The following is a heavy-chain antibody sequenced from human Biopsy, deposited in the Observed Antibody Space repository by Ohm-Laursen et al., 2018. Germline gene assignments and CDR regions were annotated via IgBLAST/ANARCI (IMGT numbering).Heavy chain of an antibody. CDR3: ARDIMNRIAGLVARSDVFDV. J-gene: IGHJ3*01. Sequence: SVKVSCQGSGYAVNDYFLHWLRQAPRQGTEWIGGICPNSGGTNYAQKFQGRVPMTTDTSTSTVYLELRRLISDDTAVFYCARDIMNRIAGLVARSDVFDVWGQGTLVTVSS. CDR1: GYAVNDYF. V-gene: IGHV1-2*02. D-gene: IGHD3-16*01. CDR2: ICPNSGGT.